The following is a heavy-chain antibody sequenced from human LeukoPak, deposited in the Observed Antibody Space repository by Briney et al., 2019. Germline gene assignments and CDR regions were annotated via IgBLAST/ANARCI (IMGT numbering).Heavy chain of an antibody. J-gene: IGHJ4*02. CDR1: GFSFKDHG. CDR3: AKRLWFGDSLGGRFDY. V-gene: IGHV3-30*02. Sequence: PGGSLRLSCVASGFSFKDHGMHWVRQAPGKGLEWVAFMRYDGSQILYTDSVKGRFIISRDNSKSTLHLQIDKLRVDDTAVYYCAKRLWFGDSLGGRFDYWGQGTLVTVSP. CDR2: MRYDGSQI. D-gene: IGHD3-10*01.